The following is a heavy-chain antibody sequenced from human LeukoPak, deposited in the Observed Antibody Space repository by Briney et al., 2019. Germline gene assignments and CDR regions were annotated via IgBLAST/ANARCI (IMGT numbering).Heavy chain of an antibody. CDR3: ARVRHWAIVGAAKSPSAFDI. J-gene: IGHJ3*02. CDR2: INPNSGGT. CDR1: GYTFTGYC. V-gene: IGHV1-2*02. Sequence: GASVKVSCKASGYTFTGYCMHWVRQAPGQGLEWMGWINPNSGGTNYAQKFQGRVTMTRDTSISTACMELSRLRSDDTAVYYCARVRHWAIVGAAKSPSAFDIWGQGDNGHRLF. D-gene: IGHD1-26*01.